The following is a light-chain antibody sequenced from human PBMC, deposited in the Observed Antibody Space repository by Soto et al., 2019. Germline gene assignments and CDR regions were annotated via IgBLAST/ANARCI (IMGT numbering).Light chain of an antibody. CDR2: WAS. Sequence: DIVMTQSPDSLAVSLGERATINCKSSQSVLYSSNNKNHLAWYQQKAGQPPKLLVYWASTRESGVPDRFSGSGSGTDFTLTISSLHAEDVAVYYCQQYYSTPYTFGQGTKLEIK. J-gene: IGKJ2*01. CDR3: QQYYSTPYT. V-gene: IGKV4-1*01. CDR1: QSVLYSSNNKNH.